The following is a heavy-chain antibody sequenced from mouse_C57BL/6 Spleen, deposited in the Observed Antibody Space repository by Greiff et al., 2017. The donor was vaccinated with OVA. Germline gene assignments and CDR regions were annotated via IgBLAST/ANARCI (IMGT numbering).Heavy chain of an antibody. CDR3: ARKDYSNWYFDV. V-gene: IGHV1-61*01. CDR2: IYPSDSET. D-gene: IGHD2-5*01. CDR1: GYTFTSYW. Sequence: QVQLQQPGAELVRPGSSVKLSCTASGYTFTSYWMDWVKQRPGQGLEWIGNIYPSDSETQYNQKFKDKATLTVDKSCSTAYMQLSSLTSEDSAVYYCARKDYSNWYFDVWGTGTTVTVSS. J-gene: IGHJ1*03.